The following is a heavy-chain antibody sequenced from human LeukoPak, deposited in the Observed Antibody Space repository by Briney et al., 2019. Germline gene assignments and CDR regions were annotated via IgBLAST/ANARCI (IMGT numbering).Heavy chain of an antibody. V-gene: IGHV1-18*01. D-gene: IGHD2-15*01. CDR2: INTYNGNT. CDR1: GCTFTKYG. CDR3: ARQSRLVVTRGEDAFDI. J-gene: IGHJ3*02. Sequence: ASVKVSCKASGCTFTKYGIAWARQAPGQGLEWMGWINTYNGNTNYAQKLQGRVTMTTDTSTSTAYMELRSLRSDDTAVYYCARQSRLVVTRGEDAFDIWGQGTMVTVSS.